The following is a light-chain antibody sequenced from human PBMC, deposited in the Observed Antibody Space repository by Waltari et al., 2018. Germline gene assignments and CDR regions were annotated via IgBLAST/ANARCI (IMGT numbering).Light chain of an antibody. V-gene: IGKV1-17*01. CDR2: AAS. CDR3: LQHNSYPIT. Sequence: DIQMTQSPSSLSASVGDRVTITCRASQGITNDVGWYQQKPGTAPKRLIYAASSLQSGVPSRFSGSGSGKEFTLTISSLQPEDSATYYCLQHNSYPITFGQGTRLEIK. CDR1: QGITND. J-gene: IGKJ5*01.